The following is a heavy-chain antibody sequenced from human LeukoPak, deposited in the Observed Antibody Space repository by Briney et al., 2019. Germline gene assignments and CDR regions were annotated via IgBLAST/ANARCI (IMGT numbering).Heavy chain of an antibody. D-gene: IGHD6-13*01. CDR2: ISAYNGNT. CDR1: GYTFTSYG. Sequence: ASVKVSCKASGYTFTSYGISWVRQAPGQGLEWMGWISAYNGNTNYAQKLQGRVTMTTDTSTSTAYMELRSLRSGDTAVYYCARARIAAAGNAFDYWGQGTLVTVSS. CDR3: ARARIAAAGNAFDY. J-gene: IGHJ4*02. V-gene: IGHV1-18*01.